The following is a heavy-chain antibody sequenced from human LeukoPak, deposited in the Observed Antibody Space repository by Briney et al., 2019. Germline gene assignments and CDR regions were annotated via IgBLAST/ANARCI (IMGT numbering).Heavy chain of an antibody. J-gene: IGHJ4*02. V-gene: IGHV4-39*07. CDR3: ARERRGPTYFDY. D-gene: IGHD3-10*01. CDR1: GGSISSSSYY. Sequence: KSSETLSLTCTVSGGSISSSSYYWGWIRQPPGKGLEWIGSIYYSGSTYYNPSLKSRVTISVDTSKNQFSLRLSSVTAADTAVYYCARERRGPTYFDYWGQGTLVTVSS. CDR2: IYYSGST.